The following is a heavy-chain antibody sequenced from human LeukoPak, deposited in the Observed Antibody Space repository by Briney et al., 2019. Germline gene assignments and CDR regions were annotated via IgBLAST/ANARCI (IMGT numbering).Heavy chain of an antibody. CDR3: ARETGYAYGRAPLDY. Sequence: GGSLRLSCAASGFTFSSYGMHWVRQAPGKGLEGGAFIRYDGRNKYYTDSVKGRFTISRDNSKNTLYLQMNSLRAEDTAVYYCARETGYAYGRAPLDYWGQGTLVTVSS. J-gene: IGHJ4*02. CDR1: GFTFSSYG. CDR2: IRYDGRNK. V-gene: IGHV3-30*02. D-gene: IGHD5-18*01.